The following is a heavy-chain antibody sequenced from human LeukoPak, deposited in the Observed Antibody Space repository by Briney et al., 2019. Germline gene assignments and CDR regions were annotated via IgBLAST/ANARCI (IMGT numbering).Heavy chain of an antibody. V-gene: IGHV4-31*03. Sequence: SETLSLTCTVSGGSISSGGYYWSWIRQHPGKGLEWIGYIYYSGSTYYNPSLKSRVTISVDTSKNQFSLKLSSVTAADTAVYYCARGIQLLFYWFDPWGQGTLVTVSS. CDR2: IYYSGST. J-gene: IGHJ5*02. CDR1: GGSISSGGYY. CDR3: ARGIQLLFYWFDP. D-gene: IGHD2-2*01.